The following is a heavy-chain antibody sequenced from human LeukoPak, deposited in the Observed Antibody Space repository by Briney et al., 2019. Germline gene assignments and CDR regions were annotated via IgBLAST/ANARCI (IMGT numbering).Heavy chain of an antibody. D-gene: IGHD4-17*01. J-gene: IGHJ4*02. V-gene: IGHV3-53*01. CDR3: ARVATKYGDGYYFDY. CDR1: GFTVSSNY. CDR2: IYSGGST. Sequence: GGSLRLSCAASGFTVSSNYMSWVRQAPGKGLEWVSVIYSGGSTYYADSVKGRFTISRDNSKNTLYLQMNSLRAEDTAVYYCARVATKYGDGYYFDYWGQGILVTVSS.